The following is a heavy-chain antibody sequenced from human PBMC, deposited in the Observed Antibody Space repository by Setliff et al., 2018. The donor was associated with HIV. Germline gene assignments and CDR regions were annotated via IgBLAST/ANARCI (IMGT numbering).Heavy chain of an antibody. CDR3: ARSKTFYDFWGGYYTHGAFKI. D-gene: IGHD3-3*01. J-gene: IGHJ3*02. CDR2: IFYSGIT. V-gene: IGHV4-39*01. CDR1: GGSFTSRSYY. Sequence: KTSETLSLTCTVSGGSFTSRSYYWGWIRQPPGKGLEWIGSIFYSGITYYNPSLKSRVTISVDTSKNQFSLNLTSVTAADTAVYYCARSKTFYDFWGGYYTHGAFKIWGLGTMVTV.